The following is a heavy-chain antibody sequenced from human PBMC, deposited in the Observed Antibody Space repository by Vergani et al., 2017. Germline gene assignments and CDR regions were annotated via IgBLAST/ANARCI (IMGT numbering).Heavy chain of an antibody. CDR3: ARELGSESYHNWFDP. V-gene: IGHV1-3*01. D-gene: IGHD3-10*01. CDR1: GYTFTSYA. CDR2: INAGNGNK. Sequence: QVQLVQSGAEVKKPGASVKVSCKASGYTFTSYALHLVRQAPGQRLEWMGWINAGNGNKKYSQKFQGRVTITRDTSASTAYMELSSLRSEYTAVYYCARELGSESYHNWFDPWGEGTLVTVSS. J-gene: IGHJ5*02.